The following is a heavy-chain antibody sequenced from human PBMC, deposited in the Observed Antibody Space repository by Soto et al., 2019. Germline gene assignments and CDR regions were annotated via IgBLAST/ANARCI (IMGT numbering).Heavy chain of an antibody. Sequence: PTQTLTLTCPFFRLSLNTSRMGVGWLRPPPGKALEWRARIDWDDDKRSRTSLKTRLTISKDTSKNHGVLTMTNLDPADTATYYCAGIRRNDYGNYCNYWGQGALVTVSS. CDR1: RLSLNTSRMG. CDR3: AGIRRNDYGNYCNY. J-gene: IGHJ4*02. D-gene: IGHD4-17*01. CDR2: IDWDDDK. V-gene: IGHV2-70*04.